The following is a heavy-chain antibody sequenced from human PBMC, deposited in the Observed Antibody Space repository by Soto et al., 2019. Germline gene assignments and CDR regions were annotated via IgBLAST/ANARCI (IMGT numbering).Heavy chain of an antibody. D-gene: IGHD3-22*01. CDR3: ARWTLPGYYDSSGYGYFDY. CDR1: GGSISSGDYY. CDR2: IYYSGGT. V-gene: IGHV4-30-4*01. J-gene: IGHJ4*02. Sequence: QVQLQESGPGLVKPSQTLSLTCTVSGGSISSGDYYWSWIRQPPGKGLEWIGYIYYSGGTYYNPSLKSRVTISVDTSKNQFSLKLSSVTAADTAVYYCARWTLPGYYDSSGYGYFDYWGQGTLVTVSS.